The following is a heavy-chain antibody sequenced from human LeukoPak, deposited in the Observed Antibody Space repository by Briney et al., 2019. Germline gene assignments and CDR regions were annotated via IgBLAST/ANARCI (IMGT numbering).Heavy chain of an antibody. J-gene: IGHJ4*02. Sequence: PGGSLRLSCAASGFTFSDYYMSWIRQAPGKGLEWVSYISSSSSYTNYADSVKGRFTISRDNAKNSLYLQMNSLRAEDTAVYYCARDYYDYVWGSYRAYFDYWGQGTLVTVSS. CDR2: ISSSSSYT. CDR1: GFTFSDYY. D-gene: IGHD3-16*02. V-gene: IGHV3-11*06. CDR3: ARDYYDYVWGSYRAYFDY.